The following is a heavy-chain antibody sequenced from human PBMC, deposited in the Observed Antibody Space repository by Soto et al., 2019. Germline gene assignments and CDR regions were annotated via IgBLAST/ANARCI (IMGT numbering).Heavy chain of an antibody. D-gene: IGHD2-15*01. CDR1: GFSLSTSGVG. CDR2: IYWDDDK. V-gene: IGHV2-5*02. CDR3: THAMLYCTGGSCTTWFDY. J-gene: IGHJ4*02. Sequence: QITLKESGPTLVKPTQTLTLTCTFSGFSLSTSGVGVGWIRQPAGKALEWLALIYWDDDKRYSPSLNSSLTIAKDTSKNQVVLTMTNMDPVDTATYYCTHAMLYCTGGSCTTWFDYCGQGTLVTVSS.